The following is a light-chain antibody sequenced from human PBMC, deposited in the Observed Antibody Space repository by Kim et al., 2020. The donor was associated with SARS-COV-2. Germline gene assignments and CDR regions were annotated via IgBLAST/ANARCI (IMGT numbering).Light chain of an antibody. Sequence: SVGDRVTITCRARQSISSYLKWYQQKPGKAPKLLINAASSLKSGVPSRFSGSGSGTDFTLTISSLQPEDFATYYCQQSYSTSPITFGQGTRLEIK. CDR1: QSISSY. CDR2: AAS. J-gene: IGKJ5*01. V-gene: IGKV1-39*01. CDR3: QQSYSTSPIT.